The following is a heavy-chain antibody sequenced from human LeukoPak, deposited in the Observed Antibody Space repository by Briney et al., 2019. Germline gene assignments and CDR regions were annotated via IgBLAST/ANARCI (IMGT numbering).Heavy chain of an antibody. V-gene: IGHV3-48*03. Sequence: GGSLRLSCAASGFTFSNYEMNWVRQAPGMGLEWVSYITSSGPTAFYADSVKGRFNISRDNAQNSLFLQMNNLTAEDTAMYYCARLGFCSDGCCYSLDYWGQGILVTVSS. CDR2: ITSSGPTA. D-gene: IGHD2-15*01. J-gene: IGHJ4*02. CDR3: ARLGFCSDGCCYSLDY. CDR1: GFTFSNYE.